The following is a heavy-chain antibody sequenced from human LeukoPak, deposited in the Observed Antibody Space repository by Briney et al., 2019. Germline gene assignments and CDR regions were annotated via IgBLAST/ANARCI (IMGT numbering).Heavy chain of an antibody. J-gene: IGHJ4*02. V-gene: IGHV3-23*01. Sequence: GGSLRLSCAASGFTFSSYAMSWVRQAPGKGLEWVSAISGSGGSTYYADSVKGRFTISRDNSKNTLYLQMNSLRAEDTAVYYCAKDGSDNYYDSSGYDYWGQGTLVTVSS. D-gene: IGHD3-22*01. CDR3: AKDGSDNYYDSSGYDY. CDR1: GFTFSSYA. CDR2: ISGSGGST.